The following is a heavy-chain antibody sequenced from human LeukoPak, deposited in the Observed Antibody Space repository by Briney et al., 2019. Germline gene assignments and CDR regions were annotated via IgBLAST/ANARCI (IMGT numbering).Heavy chain of an antibody. J-gene: IGHJ4*02. V-gene: IGHV4-39*01. CDR2: IYYSGST. CDR1: GGSISSSSYY. D-gene: IGHD6-6*01. CDR3: AEYRKDY. Sequence: PSETLSPTCTVSGGSISSSSYYWGWIRQPPGKGLEWIGSIYYSGSTYYNPSLKSRVTISVDTSKNQFSLKLSSVTAADTAVYYCAEYRKDYWGQGTLVTVSS.